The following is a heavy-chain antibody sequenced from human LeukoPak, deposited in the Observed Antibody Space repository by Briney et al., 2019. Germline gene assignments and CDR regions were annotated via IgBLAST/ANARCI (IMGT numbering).Heavy chain of an antibody. CDR2: IYYSGST. D-gene: IGHD6-6*01. V-gene: IGHV4-31*03. J-gene: IGHJ6*03. CDR3: ARYSSSLDFDYYYYTDF. CDR1: GGSISSGGYY. Sequence: SETLSLTCTVSGGSISSGGYYWSWIRQHPGKGLEWIGYIYYSGSTYYNPSLKSRVTISVGTSKNQFSLKLSSVTAADTAVYYCARYSSSLDFDYYYYTDFWGKGTTVTVSS.